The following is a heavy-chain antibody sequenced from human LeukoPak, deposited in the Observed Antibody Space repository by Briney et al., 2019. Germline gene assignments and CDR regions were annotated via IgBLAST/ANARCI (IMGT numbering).Heavy chain of an antibody. CDR1: GFTFSNYW. D-gene: IGHD5-18*01. V-gene: IGHV3-7*02. Sequence: GGSLRLSCAASGFTFSNYWMTWVRQAPGRGLEWVANIRQDGSEKYYVDSVKGRFTISRDNAKNSLYLQMNSLRAEDTAVYYCAGGLVDTAMVDWGQGTLVTVSS. CDR2: IRQDGSEK. J-gene: IGHJ1*01. CDR3: AGGLVDTAMVD.